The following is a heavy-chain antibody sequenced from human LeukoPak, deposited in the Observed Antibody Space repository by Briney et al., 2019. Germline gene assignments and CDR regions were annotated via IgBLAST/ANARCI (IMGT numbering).Heavy chain of an antibody. J-gene: IGHJ4*02. D-gene: IGHD2-2*01. CDR1: GFTFDDYA. Sequence: GGSLRLSRAASGFTFDDYAMHWVRQAPGKGLEWVSLISWDGGSTYYADSVKGRFTISRDNSKNSLYLQMNSLRAEDTALYYCAKDAGYCSSTSCYRYGGYFDYWGQGTLVTVSS. V-gene: IGHV3-43D*04. CDR3: AKDAGYCSSTSCYRYGGYFDY. CDR2: ISWDGGST.